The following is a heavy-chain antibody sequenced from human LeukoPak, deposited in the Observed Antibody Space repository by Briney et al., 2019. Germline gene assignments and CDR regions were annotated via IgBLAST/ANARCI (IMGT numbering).Heavy chain of an antibody. CDR3: ARHYVWGSNRDTTAYFDY. Sequence: SQTLSLTCTVSGGSISSGGYYWSWIRQHPGKGLEWIVYIYYSGSTYYNPSLKSRVTISVDTSKNQFCLKLSSVTAADTAVYYCARHYVWGSNRDTTAYFDYWGQGTLVTVSS. D-gene: IGHD3-16*02. CDR2: IYYSGST. J-gene: IGHJ4*02. CDR1: GGSISSGGYY. V-gene: IGHV4-31*03.